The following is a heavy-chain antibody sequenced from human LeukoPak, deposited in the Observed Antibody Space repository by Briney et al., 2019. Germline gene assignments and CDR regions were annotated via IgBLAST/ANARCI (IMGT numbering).Heavy chain of an antibody. J-gene: IGHJ4*02. CDR1: GGSISSSNW. Sequence: SGTLSLTCAVSGGSISSSNWWSWVRQPPGKGLEWIGEIYHSGSTNYNPSLNSRVTVSRDTSKNQFSLKLTSVTAADTAVYYCARLSPDGGGGTFFDFWGQGTLVTVSS. CDR2: IYHSGST. CDR3: ARLSPDGGGGTFFDF. V-gene: IGHV4-4*02. D-gene: IGHD4-23*01.